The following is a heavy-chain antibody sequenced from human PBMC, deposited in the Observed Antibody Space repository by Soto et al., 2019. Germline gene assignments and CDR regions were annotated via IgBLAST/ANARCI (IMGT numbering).Heavy chain of an antibody. D-gene: IGHD6-13*01. CDR2: ISGSGGST. CDR1: GFTFSSYA. CDR3: AKDSSSWYYFDY. V-gene: IGHV3-23*01. J-gene: IGHJ4*02. Sequence: GGSLSLSCAASGFTFSSYAMSWVRQAPGKGLEWVSAISGSGGSTYYADSVKGRFTISRDNSKNTLYLQMNSLRAEDTAVYYCAKDSSSWYYFDYWGQGTLVTVSS.